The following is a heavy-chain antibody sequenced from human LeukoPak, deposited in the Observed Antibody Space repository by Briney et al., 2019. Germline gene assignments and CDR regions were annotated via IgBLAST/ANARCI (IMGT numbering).Heavy chain of an antibody. D-gene: IGHD3-3*01. CDR2: IKQEGSQN. J-gene: IGHJ5*02. CDR3: AIEGSGRSLDP. V-gene: IGHV3-7*01. CDR1: GFIFSNVW. Sequence: GGSLRLSCAASGFIFSNVWMSWVRQAPGKGLEWVANIKQEGSQNYYVDSVKARFPLSRDTARNSPHLQINSLRAEDTAMYYCAIEGSGRSLDPWGQGTLVTVSS.